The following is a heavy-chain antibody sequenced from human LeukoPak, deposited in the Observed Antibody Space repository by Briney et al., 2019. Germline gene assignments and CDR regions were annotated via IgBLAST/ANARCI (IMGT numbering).Heavy chain of an antibody. CDR1: GGSISSSSYY. D-gene: IGHD3-10*01. V-gene: IGHV4-39*07. CDR3: ARTRGGNYYYYYYMDV. Sequence: SETLSLTCTVSGGSISSSSYYWGWIRQPPGKGLEWIGSIYYSGSTYYNPSLKSRVTISVDTSKNQFSLKLSSVTAADTAVYYCARTRGGNYYYYYYMDVWGKGTTVTVSS. J-gene: IGHJ6*03. CDR2: IYYSGST.